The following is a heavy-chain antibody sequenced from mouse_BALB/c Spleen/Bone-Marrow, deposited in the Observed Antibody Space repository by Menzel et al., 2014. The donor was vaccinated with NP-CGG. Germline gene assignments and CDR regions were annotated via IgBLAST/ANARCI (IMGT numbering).Heavy chain of an antibody. CDR1: GFTFSSYG. Sequence: EVHLVESGGGLVQPGGSLKLSCAASGFTFSSYGMSWVRQTPDKRLDLVATINNNGGSTYYPDSVKGRFTISRDNAKNTLYLQMSSLKSEDTAMYYCARDHRPWYFDVWGAGTTVTVFS. V-gene: IGHV5-6-3*01. CDR2: INNNGGST. J-gene: IGHJ1*01. CDR3: ARDHRPWYFDV.